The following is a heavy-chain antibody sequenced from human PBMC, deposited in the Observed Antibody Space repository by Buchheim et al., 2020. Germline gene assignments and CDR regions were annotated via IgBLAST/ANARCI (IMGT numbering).Heavy chain of an antibody. J-gene: IGHJ4*02. V-gene: IGHV3-72*01. CDR3: AKDLSIVVVISFWSDY. Sequence: EVQLVESGGGLVQPGGSLRLSCAASGFTFSDHYMDWVRQAPGKGLEWVGRTRNKANSYTTEYAASVKGRFTISRDDSKNSLYLQMNSLKTEDTAVYYCAKDLSIVVVISFWSDYWGQGTL. D-gene: IGHD3-22*01. CDR2: TRNKANSYTT. CDR1: GFTFSDHY.